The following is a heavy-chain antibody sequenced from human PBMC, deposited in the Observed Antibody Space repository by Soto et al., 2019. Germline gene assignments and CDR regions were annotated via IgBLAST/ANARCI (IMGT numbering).Heavy chain of an antibody. CDR3: ARNEPQQLVPFDY. V-gene: IGHV4-39*01. CDR1: GGSISSSSYY. J-gene: IGHJ4*02. Sequence: SETLSLTCTVSGGSISSSSYYWGWIRQPPGKGLEWIGSIYYSGSTYYNPSLKSRVTISVDTSKNQFSLKLSSVTAADTAVYYCARNEPQQLVPFDYWGQGTLVTVSS. D-gene: IGHD6-13*01. CDR2: IYYSGST.